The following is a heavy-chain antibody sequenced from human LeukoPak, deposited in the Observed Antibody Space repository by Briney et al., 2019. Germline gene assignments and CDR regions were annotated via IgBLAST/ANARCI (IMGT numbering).Heavy chain of an antibody. D-gene: IGHD3-22*01. CDR1: GFTVSSNS. Sequence: GGSLRLSCTVSGFTVSSNSMSWVRQAPGKGLEWVSFIYSDNTHYSDSVKGRFTISRDNSKNTLYLQMNSLRAEDTAVYYCARLLSGYLNNPWFDPWGQGTLVTVSS. CDR3: ARLLSGYLNNPWFDP. V-gene: IGHV3-53*01. CDR2: IYSDNT. J-gene: IGHJ5*02.